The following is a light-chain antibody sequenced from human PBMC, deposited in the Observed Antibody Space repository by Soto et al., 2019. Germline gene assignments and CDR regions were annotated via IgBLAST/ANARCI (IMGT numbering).Light chain of an antibody. CDR2: DVS. V-gene: IGLV2-14*01. J-gene: IGLJ1*01. CDR3: KSYAGSNTYV. Sequence: QSVLTQRASVSGSPGQSITISCTGTSSDVGGSNYVSWYQQLPGKAPKLMIYDVSDRPSGVSNRFSGSKSGNTASLTISGLRAADEADYFCKSYAGSNTYVFGSGTKVTVL. CDR1: SSDVGGSNY.